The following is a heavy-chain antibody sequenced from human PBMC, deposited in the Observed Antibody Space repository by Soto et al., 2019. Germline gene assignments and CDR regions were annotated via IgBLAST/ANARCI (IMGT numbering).Heavy chain of an antibody. CDR3: ARDLPGYCISTSCWDYYYGMDV. D-gene: IGHD2-2*01. V-gene: IGHV3-30-3*01. Sequence: GGSLRLSCAASEFTFSNYAMHWVRQAPGKGLEWGAVISYDGSNKYYADSVKGRFTISRDNSKNTLYLQMNSLRAEDMAVYYCARDLPGYCISTSCWDYYYGMDVWGQGTTVTVSS. CDR2: ISYDGSNK. CDR1: EFTFSNYA. J-gene: IGHJ6*02.